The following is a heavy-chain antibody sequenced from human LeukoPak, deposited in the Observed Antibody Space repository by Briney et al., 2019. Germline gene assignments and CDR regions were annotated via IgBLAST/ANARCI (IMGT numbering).Heavy chain of an antibody. Sequence: PGGSLRPSCAASGFTFSSYWMHWVRQAPGKGLVWVSRINSDGSSTSYADSVKGRFTISRDNAKNTLYLQMNSLRAEDTAVYYCARDLPGIAVAGGFDYWGQGTLVTVSS. D-gene: IGHD6-19*01. V-gene: IGHV3-74*01. J-gene: IGHJ4*02. CDR1: GFTFSSYW. CDR2: INSDGSST. CDR3: ARDLPGIAVAGGFDY.